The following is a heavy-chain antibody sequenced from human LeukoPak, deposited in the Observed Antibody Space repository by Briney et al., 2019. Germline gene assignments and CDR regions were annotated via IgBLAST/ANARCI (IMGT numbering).Heavy chain of an antibody. J-gene: IGHJ5*01. CDR1: GGSISGYY. D-gene: IGHD2/OR15-2a*01. Sequence: SETLSLTCTVSGGSISGYYWSWIRQPAGKGPEWMGRINTSGTTRYDPSLKSRVTMSVDTSKNQFSLKLTSVTAADTAVYYCARGLCATYDFNWFDSWSQGTLVTVSP. CDR3: ARGLCATYDFNWFDS. CDR2: INTSGTT. V-gene: IGHV4-4*07.